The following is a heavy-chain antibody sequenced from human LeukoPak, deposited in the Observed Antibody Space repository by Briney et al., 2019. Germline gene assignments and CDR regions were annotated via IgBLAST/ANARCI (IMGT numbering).Heavy chain of an antibody. J-gene: IGHJ4*02. CDR1: GFTFDDYA. Sequence: GGSLRLSCAASGFTFDDYAMHWVRQAPGKGLEWVSGISWSSGSIGYADSVKGRFTISRDNAKNSLYLQMNSLRAEDTALYYCAKADYYDILTGYDYWGQGTLVTVSS. CDR2: ISWSSGSI. CDR3: AKADYYDILTGYDY. D-gene: IGHD3-9*01. V-gene: IGHV3-9*01.